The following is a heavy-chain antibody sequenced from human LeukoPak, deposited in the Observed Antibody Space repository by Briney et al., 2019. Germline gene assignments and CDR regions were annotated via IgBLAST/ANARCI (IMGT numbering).Heavy chain of an antibody. CDR1: GFTFADYA. J-gene: IGHJ5*02. V-gene: IGHV3-49*04. CDR3: TRDPPIP. Sequence: GGSLRLSCTTSGFTFADYAVTWVRQAPGKGLEWVGFIRTKAYGGTTEYAASVKGRFTISRDDSKSIAYLQMNSLKTEDTAVYYCTRDPPIPWGQGTLVTVSS. CDR2: IRTKAYGGTT.